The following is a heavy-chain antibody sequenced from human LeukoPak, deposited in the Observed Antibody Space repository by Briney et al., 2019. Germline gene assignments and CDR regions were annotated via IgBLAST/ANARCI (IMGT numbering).Heavy chain of an antibody. J-gene: IGHJ4*02. CDR3: AKLSDSRGYYYWSVIDY. CDR1: GFSISTYW. Sequence: GGSLRLSCAASGFSISTYWIHWVRQAPGKGLEWVSAISGSGGSTYYADSVKGRFTISRDNSKNTLYLQMNSLRAEDTAVYYCAKLSDSRGYYYWSVIDYWGQGTLVTVSS. D-gene: IGHD3-22*01. CDR2: ISGSGGST. V-gene: IGHV3-23*01.